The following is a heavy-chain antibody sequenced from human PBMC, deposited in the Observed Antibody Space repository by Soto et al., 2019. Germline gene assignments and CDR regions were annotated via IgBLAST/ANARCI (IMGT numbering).Heavy chain of an antibody. J-gene: IGHJ5*02. CDR2: IIPILGIA. D-gene: IGHD6-13*01. CDR1: GGTFSSYT. Sequence: SVKVSCKASGGTFSSYTISWVRQAPGQGLEWMGRIIPILGIANYAQKFQGRVTITADKSTSTAYMELSSLRSEDTAVYYCARDHQQLDNNWFDPWGQGTLVTVPS. CDR3: ARDHQQLDNNWFDP. V-gene: IGHV1-69*04.